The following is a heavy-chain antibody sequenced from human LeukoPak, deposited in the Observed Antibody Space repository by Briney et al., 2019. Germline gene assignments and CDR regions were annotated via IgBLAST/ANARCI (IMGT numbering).Heavy chain of an antibody. CDR2: IYYSGST. D-gene: IGHD4-17*01. J-gene: IGHJ4*02. Sequence: SETLSLTCTVSGGSISGSSYYWGWIRQPPGKGLEWIGSIYYSGSTYYNPSLKSRVTISVDTSKNQFSLKLSSVTAADTAVYYCAKTTVTTGFCFDYWGQGTLVTVSS. CDR3: AKTTVTTGFCFDY. CDR1: GGSISGSSYY. V-gene: IGHV4-39*07.